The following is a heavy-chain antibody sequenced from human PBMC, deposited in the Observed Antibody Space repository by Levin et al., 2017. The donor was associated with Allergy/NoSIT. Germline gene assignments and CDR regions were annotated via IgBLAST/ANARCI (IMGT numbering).Heavy chain of an antibody. D-gene: IGHD3-9*01. CDR3: ASGREYYDILTGYYPAYYFDY. CDR2: IYYSGST. CDR1: GGSISSGGYY. Sequence: PSETLSLTCTVSGGSISSGGYYWSWIRQHPGKGLEWIGYIYYSGSTYYNPSLKSRVTISVDTSKNQFSLKLSSVTAADTAVYYCASGREYYDILTGYYPAYYFDYWGQGTLVTVSS. V-gene: IGHV4-31*03. J-gene: IGHJ4*02.